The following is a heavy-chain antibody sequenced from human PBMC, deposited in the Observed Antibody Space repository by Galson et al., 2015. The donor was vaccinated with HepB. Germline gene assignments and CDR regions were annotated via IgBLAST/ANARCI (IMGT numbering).Heavy chain of an antibody. J-gene: IGHJ6*03. V-gene: IGHV3-15*01. CDR3: ITVERTWPRLHNYAQGGYYYYMDV. CDR1: GFTFSNAW. CDR2: IKSKPDGGTT. Sequence: SLRLSCAASGFTFSNAWMSWVRQAPGKGLEWVGRIKSKPDGGTTDYAAPVKGRFTISRDDSKNTLYLQMNSLKTEDTAVYYCITVERTWPRLHNYAQGGYYYYMDVWGKGTTVTVSS. D-gene: IGHD2-2*01.